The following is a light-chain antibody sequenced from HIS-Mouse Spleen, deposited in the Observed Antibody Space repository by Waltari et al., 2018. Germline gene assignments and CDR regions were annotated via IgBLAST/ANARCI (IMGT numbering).Light chain of an antibody. CDR1: SSNIGSNY. J-gene: IGLJ3*02. V-gene: IGLV1-47*01. Sequence: QSVLTQPPSASGTPGQRVTISCSGSSSNIGSNYVYWYQQLPGTAPNLLSYRNNRRPLGVPDRLSGSKYGTSASLAISGLRSEDEADYYCAAWDDSLSGWVFGGGTKLTVL. CDR2: RNN. CDR3: AAWDDSLSGWV.